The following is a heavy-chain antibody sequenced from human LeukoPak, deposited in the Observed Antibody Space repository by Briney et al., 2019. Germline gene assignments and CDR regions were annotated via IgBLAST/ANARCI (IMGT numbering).Heavy chain of an antibody. V-gene: IGHV1-18*01. Sequence: ASVKVSCKASGYRFTSYGISWVRQAPGQGLEWMGWISAYNGNTNYAQKLQGRVTMTTNTSTSTAYMELRSLRSDDTAVYYCARGGDGDILTGLVFDYWGQGTLVTVSS. J-gene: IGHJ4*02. CDR3: ARGGDGDILTGLVFDY. D-gene: IGHD3-9*01. CDR1: GYRFTSYG. CDR2: ISAYNGNT.